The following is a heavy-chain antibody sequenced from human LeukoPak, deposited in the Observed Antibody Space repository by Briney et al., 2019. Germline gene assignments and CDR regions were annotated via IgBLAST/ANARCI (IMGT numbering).Heavy chain of an antibody. CDR3: ARGYDFWSGYYRPHYYYMDV. D-gene: IGHD3-3*01. CDR2: MNPNSGNT. Sequence: ASVKVSCKASGYTFTSYDIKWVRQATGQGLEWMGWMNPNSGNTGYAQKFQGRVTITRNTSISTAYMELSSLRSEDTAVYYCARGYDFWSGYYRPHYYYMDVWGKGTTVTVSS. CDR1: GYTFTSYD. J-gene: IGHJ6*03. V-gene: IGHV1-8*03.